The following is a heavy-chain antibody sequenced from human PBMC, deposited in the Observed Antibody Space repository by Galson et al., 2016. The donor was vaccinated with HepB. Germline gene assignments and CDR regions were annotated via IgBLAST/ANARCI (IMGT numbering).Heavy chain of an antibody. D-gene: IGHD4-11*01. J-gene: IGHJ6*03. V-gene: IGHV3-23*01. Sequence: SLRLSCAASGFIFSRCAMSWVRQAPGKGLEWVSAISKSGDYTYYADSVKGRFTISRDNSNNTLYLQMNSLRAEETALYYCATDLGDRLVTVYYYMDAWGKGTTVTVSS. CDR2: ISKSGDYT. CDR1: GFIFSRCA. CDR3: ATDLGDRLVTVYYYMDA.